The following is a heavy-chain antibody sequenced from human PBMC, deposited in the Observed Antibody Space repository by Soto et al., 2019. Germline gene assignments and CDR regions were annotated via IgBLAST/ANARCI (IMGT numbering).Heavy chain of an antibody. CDR1: GGSISSGGYY. CDR2: IYYSGST. CDR3: ARSRGNPAGVEFDS. J-gene: IGHJ4*02. Sequence: SETLSLTCTVSGGSISSGGYYWSWIRQHPGKGLEWIGYIYYSGSTDYNPSLKSRVIISVDTSKNLFSLKLSSLTAADTAVYYCARSRGNPAGVEFDSWGPGTLVTVSS. D-gene: IGHD1-1*01. V-gene: IGHV4-31*03.